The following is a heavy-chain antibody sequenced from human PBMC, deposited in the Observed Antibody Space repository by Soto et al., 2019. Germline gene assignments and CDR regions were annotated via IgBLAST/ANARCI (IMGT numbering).Heavy chain of an antibody. CDR3: ARGAAVAGTGDYYYGMDV. CDR2: INSDGSST. V-gene: IGHV3-74*01. Sequence: PGGSLRLSCAASGFTFSSYWMHWVRQSPGKGLVWVSRINSDGSSTSYADSVKGRFTISGDNAKNTLYLQMNSLRAEDTAVYYCARGAAVAGTGDYYYGMDVWGQGTTVTVSS. CDR1: GFTFSSYW. J-gene: IGHJ6*02. D-gene: IGHD6-19*01.